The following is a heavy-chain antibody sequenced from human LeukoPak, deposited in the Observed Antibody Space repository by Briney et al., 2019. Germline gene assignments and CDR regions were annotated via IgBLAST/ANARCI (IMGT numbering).Heavy chain of an antibody. CDR1: GDSVSSKSVS. Sequence: SQTLSPTCAISGDSVSSKSVSWSWIRQSPSRGLEFLGRTRYRSTWNTFYSLSVQGRITINADTSRNQVSLRLNSVTPEDTALYYCVRDFNWAFDYWGQGTLVTVSS. J-gene: IGHJ4*02. CDR2: TRYRSTWNT. CDR3: VRDFNWAFDY. D-gene: IGHD7-27*01. V-gene: IGHV6-1*01.